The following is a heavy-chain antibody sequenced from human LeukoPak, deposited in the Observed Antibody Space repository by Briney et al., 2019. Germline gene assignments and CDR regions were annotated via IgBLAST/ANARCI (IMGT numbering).Heavy chain of an antibody. D-gene: IGHD5-12*01. Sequence: GGSLRLSCAASGFTFSSYSMNWVRQAPGKGLESVSSISSSSSHIYYAASVKGRFTISRDNAKSSLYLQMNSLRAEDTAVYYCARFGGYDQYDFDYWGQGTLVTVSS. V-gene: IGHV3-21*01. J-gene: IGHJ4*02. CDR1: GFTFSSYS. CDR2: ISSSSSHI. CDR3: ARFGGYDQYDFDY.